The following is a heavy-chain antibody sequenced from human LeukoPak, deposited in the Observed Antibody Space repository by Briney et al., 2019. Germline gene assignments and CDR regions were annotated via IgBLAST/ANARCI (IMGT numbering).Heavy chain of an antibody. CDR2: IYTSGST. V-gene: IGHV4-61*02. D-gene: IGHD6-13*01. J-gene: IGHJ5*02. CDR3: ARDQSELLYFEQQLVGEGWFDP. CDR1: GGSVSSGSYY. Sequence: PSEALSLTCTVSGGSVSSGSYYWSWIRQPAGKGLEWIGRIYTSGSTNYNPSLKSRVTMSVDTSKNQFSLKLSSVTAADTAVYYCARDQSELLYFEQQLVGEGWFDPWGQGTLVTVSS.